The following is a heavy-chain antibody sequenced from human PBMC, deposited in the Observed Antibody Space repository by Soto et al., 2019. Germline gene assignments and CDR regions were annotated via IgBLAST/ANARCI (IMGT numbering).Heavy chain of an antibody. CDR2: ISYDGSNK. V-gene: IGHV3-30-3*01. D-gene: IGHD3-3*01. Sequence: QVQLVESGGGVVQPGRSLRLSCAASGFTFSSYAMHWVRQAPGKGLEWVAVISYDGSNKYYADSVQGRFTIARDNSKYKLYLQMNSLRAEVTAVYYCARSGGPVLRFLEWVVPKQNYFDCWGQGTLVTVSS. CDR3: ARSGGPVLRFLEWVVPKQNYFDC. J-gene: IGHJ4*02. CDR1: GFTFSSYA.